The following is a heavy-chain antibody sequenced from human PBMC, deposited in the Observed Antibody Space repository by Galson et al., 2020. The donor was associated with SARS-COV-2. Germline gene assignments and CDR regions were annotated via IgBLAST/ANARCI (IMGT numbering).Heavy chain of an antibody. V-gene: IGHV3-30-3*01. Sequence: GGSLRLSCAASGFSFSSDAMHWVRQAPGKGLEWVAAISNDGINKYYADSVKGRFSASRDNPKNTLYLQMNSLRPDDTGVFYCARGPGLAVDGTVLWGRMDVWGQGTTVTVSS. CDR1: GFSFSSDA. CDR3: ARGPGLAVDGTVLWGRMDV. CDR2: ISNDGINK. J-gene: IGHJ6*02. D-gene: IGHD6-19*01.